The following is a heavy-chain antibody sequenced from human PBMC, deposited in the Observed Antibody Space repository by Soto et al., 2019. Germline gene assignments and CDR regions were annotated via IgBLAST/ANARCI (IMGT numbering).Heavy chain of an antibody. V-gene: IGHV3-30*18. CDR2: ISYDGSDK. CDR1: GFTFSSYA. Sequence: QVQLVESGGGVVQPGRSLRLSCAASGFTFSSYAMHWVRQAPGKGLEWVAVISYDGSDKYYADSVKGRFTISRDNSKSTLYLQMNSLRAEDTAVYYCAKDRYCGSTTCYATSSSYYYGLDVWGQGTTVTVS. J-gene: IGHJ6*02. CDR3: AKDRYCGSTTCYATSSSYYYGLDV. D-gene: IGHD2-2*01.